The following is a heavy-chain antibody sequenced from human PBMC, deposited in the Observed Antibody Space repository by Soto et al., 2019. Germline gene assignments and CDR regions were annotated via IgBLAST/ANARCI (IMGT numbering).Heavy chain of an antibody. CDR2: IHYTGST. J-gene: IGHJ5*01. CDR3: ARDLTLSSTDGPLDT. CDR1: GGSMSRYY. V-gene: IGHV4-59*01. Sequence: SETLSLTCTVSGGSMSRYYWTWIRQPPGKGLEWIGNIHYTGSTNYNPSLKSRVTILLGTSTSQFSLKVSSVTAADTAVYYCARDLTLSSTDGPLDTWGHGTLVTVSS.